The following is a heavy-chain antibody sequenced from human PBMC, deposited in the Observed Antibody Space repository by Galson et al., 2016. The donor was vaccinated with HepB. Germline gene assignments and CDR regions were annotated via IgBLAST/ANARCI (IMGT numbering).Heavy chain of an antibody. CDR1: GYTFTTYN. CDR3: TRGDGFWAGWTY. Sequence: SVKVSCKASGYTFTTYNIHWVRLAPGQDLEWMGIINPSGGSPNYAQKFQGRVTLTSDTSTSTVYMQLGSLRSDDTAVYYCTRGDGFWAGWTYWGQGTLVTVSS. J-gene: IGHJ4*02. D-gene: IGHD3/OR15-3a*01. CDR2: INPSGGSP. V-gene: IGHV1-46*03.